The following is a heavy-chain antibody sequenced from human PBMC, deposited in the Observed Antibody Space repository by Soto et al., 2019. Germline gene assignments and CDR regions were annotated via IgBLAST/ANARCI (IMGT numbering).Heavy chain of an antibody. CDR2: IFYSGGT. Sequence: SETLSLTCTVSGGSMNNFYWSWIRQPPGRGLEWIGNIFYSGGTNYNPSLKSRVTISVDTSKNQFSLTLNSLTAADTAVYYCARVQVAAHPYYALVFSCQGITLTV. V-gene: IGHV4-59*01. CDR1: GGSMNNFY. D-gene: IGHD2-15*01. J-gene: IGHJ6*02. CDR3: ARVQVAAHPYYALVF.